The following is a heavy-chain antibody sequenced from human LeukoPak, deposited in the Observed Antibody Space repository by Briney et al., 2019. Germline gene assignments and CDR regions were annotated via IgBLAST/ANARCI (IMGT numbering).Heavy chain of an antibody. V-gene: IGHV5-51*01. J-gene: IGHJ4*02. CDR2: IYPGDSDT. CDR1: GYRFTTHW. Sequence: PGESLKTSCKPSGYRFTTHWIGWVRPMPGKGLEWIGIIYPGDSDTTYSPSFQGQLTISADKSISTAYLQWSSLKASDTAMYYCARRRYGDYDYWGQGTLVTVSS. D-gene: IGHD4-17*01. CDR3: ARRRYGDYDY.